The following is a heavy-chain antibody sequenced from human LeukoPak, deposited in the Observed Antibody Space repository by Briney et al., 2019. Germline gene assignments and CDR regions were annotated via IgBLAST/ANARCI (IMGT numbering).Heavy chain of an antibody. V-gene: IGHV3-53*01. CDR2: IYSGRST. CDR1: GFSVSSNY. CDR3: AKFPGIAVAGPFDY. Sequence: GGSLRLSCAASGFSVSSNYMSWVRQAPGKGLEWVSLIYSGRSTDYADSVKGRFTISRDNSKNTLYLQMNSLRAEDTAVYYCAKFPGIAVAGPFDYWGQGTLVTVSS. J-gene: IGHJ4*02. D-gene: IGHD6-19*01.